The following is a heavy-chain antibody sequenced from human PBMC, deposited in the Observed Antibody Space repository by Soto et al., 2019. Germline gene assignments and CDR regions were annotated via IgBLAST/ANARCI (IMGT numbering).Heavy chain of an antibody. J-gene: IGHJ4*02. Sequence: ASVKVSCKASGYTFTSYGINWVRQAPGRGLEWMGWINPGNGNTKYSQQFQGRVIIDRDTSASTAYMELSSLKTEDTAVYYCVRATYFSDSSGYTRCFDYWGQGTLVTVSS. V-gene: IGHV1-3*01. CDR1: GYTFTSYG. CDR2: INPGNGNT. D-gene: IGHD3-22*01. CDR3: VRATYFSDSSGYTRCFDY.